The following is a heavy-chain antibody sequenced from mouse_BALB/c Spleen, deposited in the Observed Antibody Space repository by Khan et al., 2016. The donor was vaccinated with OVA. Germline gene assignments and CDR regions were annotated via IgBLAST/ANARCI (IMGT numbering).Heavy chain of an antibody. CDR2: IYPYTDDT. CDR1: GYTFTSYV. V-gene: IGHV1S136*01. D-gene: IGHD2-14*01. Sequence: VQLQQSGPELVKPGASVKMSCKASGYTFTSYVMHWVRQKPGQGLEWIGYIYPYTDDTKFNEKCKGKATLTSDTSSSTACMELSSRTSEDSAVYCCARSYRYDVYFDYGGQGTTLTVSS. CDR3: ARSYRYDVYFDY. J-gene: IGHJ2*01.